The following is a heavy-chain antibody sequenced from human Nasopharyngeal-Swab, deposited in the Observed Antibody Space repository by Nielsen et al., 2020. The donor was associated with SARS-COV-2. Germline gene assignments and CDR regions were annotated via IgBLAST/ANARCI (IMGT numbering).Heavy chain of an antibody. CDR2: IYYSGRT. Sequence: WIRQPPGKGLEWIGFIYYSGRTNYNPSLKSRVTISVDKSKNQFSLKLSSGTAADTAVYYCARNLMVRGVTSLAFDYWGQGTVVTVSS. D-gene: IGHD3-10*01. CDR3: ARNLMVRGVTSLAFDY. J-gene: IGHJ4*02. V-gene: IGHV4-59*01.